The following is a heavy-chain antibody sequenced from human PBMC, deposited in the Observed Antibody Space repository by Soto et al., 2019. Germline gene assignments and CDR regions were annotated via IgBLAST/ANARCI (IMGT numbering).Heavy chain of an antibody. CDR2: ISATGGST. CDR1: GFTFNNYA. J-gene: IGHJ4*02. CDR3: AKDRRAGNFDY. Sequence: EVQVLDSGGGLVQPGGSLRLSCAASGFTFNNYAMNWVRQAPGKGLEWVATISATGGSTYYADSLKGRFTISRDNSKNTLYLQMNGLRVEDTAVYYCAKDRRAGNFDYWGQVTQVTVSS. V-gene: IGHV3-23*01.